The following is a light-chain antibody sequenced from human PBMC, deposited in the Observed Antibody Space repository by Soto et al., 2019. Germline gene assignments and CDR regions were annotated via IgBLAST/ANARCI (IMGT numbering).Light chain of an antibody. CDR3: QQYGSSPWT. Sequence: EIVLTQSPGTLSLSPGERATLSCRASQSVSSSYLAWYQQKPGQAPRLLIYGASSRATGIPDRFSDSGSGTDFTLTSSRLEPEDFAVYYCQQYGSSPWTFGQGTKVEIK. CDR1: QSVSSSY. V-gene: IGKV3-20*01. J-gene: IGKJ1*01. CDR2: GAS.